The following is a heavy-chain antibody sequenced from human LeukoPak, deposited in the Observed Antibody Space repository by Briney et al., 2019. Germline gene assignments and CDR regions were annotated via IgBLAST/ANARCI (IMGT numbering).Heavy chain of an antibody. CDR1: GFTFRSYW. V-gene: IGHV3-74*01. J-gene: IGHJ6*04. Sequence: GGSLRLSCAASGFTFRSYWMHWVRQAPAKGLVWVSRINSDGSSTSYGDSVKGRFTISRDNAKNTLYLQMNSLRAEDTAVYYCARDYGMDVWGKGTTVTVSS. CDR3: ARDYGMDV. CDR2: INSDGSST.